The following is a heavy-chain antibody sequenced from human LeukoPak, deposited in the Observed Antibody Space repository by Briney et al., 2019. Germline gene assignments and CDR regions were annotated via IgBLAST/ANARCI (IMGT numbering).Heavy chain of an antibody. D-gene: IGHD6-13*01. Sequence: ASVKVSCKASGYTFTGYYMHWVRQAPGQGLEWMGIINPSGGSTSYAQKFQGRVTMTRDTSTSTVYMELSSLRSEDTAVYYCASSAGTRWAFDYWGQGTLVTVSS. CDR3: ASSAGTRWAFDY. CDR2: INPSGGST. CDR1: GYTFTGYY. J-gene: IGHJ4*02. V-gene: IGHV1-46*01.